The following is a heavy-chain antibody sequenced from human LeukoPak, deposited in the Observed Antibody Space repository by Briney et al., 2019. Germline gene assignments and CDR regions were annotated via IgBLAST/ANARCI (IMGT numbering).Heavy chain of an antibody. J-gene: IGHJ4*02. V-gene: IGHV1-8*01. Sequence: ASVTVSCKASGYTFTSYDINWVRQATGQGLEWMGWMNPNSGNTGYAQKFQGRVTMTRNTSISTAYMELSSLRSADTAVYYCANWGEYSSGWYSRVDTLDYWGQGTLVTVSS. D-gene: IGHD6-19*01. CDR2: MNPNSGNT. CDR3: ANWGEYSSGWYSRVDTLDY. CDR1: GYTFTSYD.